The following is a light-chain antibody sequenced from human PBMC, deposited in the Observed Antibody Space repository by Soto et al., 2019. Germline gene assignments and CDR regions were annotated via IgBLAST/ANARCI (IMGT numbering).Light chain of an antibody. V-gene: IGKV1-5*01. Sequence: IQTPPSTSTLSASEGDGVTITCLASQSISNRLAWYQQRPGKARKYLIYDASTLDSGAPSRFSGSGSGTDFTLTISRLQPEDFATYYCQQSYSTPHTFGQGTKV. CDR2: DAS. CDR1: QSISNR. J-gene: IGKJ1*01. CDR3: QQSYSTPHT.